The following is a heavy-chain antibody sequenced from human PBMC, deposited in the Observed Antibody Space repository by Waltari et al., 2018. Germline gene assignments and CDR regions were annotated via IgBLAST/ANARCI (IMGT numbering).Heavy chain of an antibody. V-gene: IGHV3-48*01. CDR1: GFPFMSFS. D-gene: IGHD3-3*01. J-gene: IGHJ4*02. Sequence: EVQLVESGGGLVQPGGSLRLSCAASGFPFMSFSMNWVRPAPGKGLEWVSYISSSSSTIYYADSVKGRFTISRDNAKNSLYLQMNSLRAEDTAVYYCAISTDYDFWSGYSGPFDYWGQGTLVTVSS. CDR3: AISTDYDFWSGYSGPFDY. CDR2: ISSSSSTI.